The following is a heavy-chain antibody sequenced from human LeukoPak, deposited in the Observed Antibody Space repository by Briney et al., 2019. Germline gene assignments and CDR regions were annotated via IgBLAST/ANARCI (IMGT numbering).Heavy chain of an antibody. D-gene: IGHD3-9*01. CDR3: VKDHGWLLYS. Sequence: GRSLRLSCAASGFTFSSYGMHWVRQAPGKVLEWVAVISYDGSNKYYAGSVEGRFTISRDNSKNTLYLQMNSLRADDTAVYYCVKDHGWLLYSWGQGTLVTVSS. J-gene: IGHJ4*02. V-gene: IGHV3-30*18. CDR1: GFTFSSYG. CDR2: ISYDGSNK.